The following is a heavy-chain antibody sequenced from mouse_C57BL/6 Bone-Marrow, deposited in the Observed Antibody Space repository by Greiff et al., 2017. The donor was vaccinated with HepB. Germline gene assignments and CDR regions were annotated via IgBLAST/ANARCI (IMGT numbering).Heavy chain of an antibody. V-gene: IGHV14-1*01. D-gene: IGHD2-4*01. CDR3: TTPPIYFDYPYAMDY. CDR1: GFNIKDYY. J-gene: IGHJ4*01. CDR2: IDPEDGDT. Sequence: EVQLQQSGAELVRPGASVKLSCTASGFNIKDYYMHWVKQRPEQGLEWIGRIDPEDGDTEYAPKFQGKATMTADTSSNTAYLQLSSLTSEDTAGYYRTTPPIYFDYPYAMDYWGQGTSVTVSS.